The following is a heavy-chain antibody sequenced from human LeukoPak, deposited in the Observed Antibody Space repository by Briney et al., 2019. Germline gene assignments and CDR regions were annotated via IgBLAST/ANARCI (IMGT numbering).Heavy chain of an antibody. J-gene: IGHJ6*02. Sequence: SETLSLTCTVSGGSISSYYWSWIRQPPGKGPEWIGYIYYSGSTNYNPSLKSRVTISVDTSKNQFSLKLSSVTAADTAVYYCARHRRYYYYGMDVWGQGTTVTVSS. CDR2: IYYSGST. CDR3: ARHRRYYYYGMDV. V-gene: IGHV4-59*08. CDR1: GGSISSYY.